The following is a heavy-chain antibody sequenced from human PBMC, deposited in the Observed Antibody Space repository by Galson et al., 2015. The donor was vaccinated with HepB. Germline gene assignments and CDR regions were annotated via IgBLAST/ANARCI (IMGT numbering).Heavy chain of an antibody. Sequence: SETLSLTCAGSLSDYSWSWIRQPPGKGLEWIGEINRLGYTNYNPSLQSRVSVSADRSKNQFSLRMYSVTAADTAVYYCARGFWFGESDEFWGQGSLVTVAS. CDR3: ARGFWFGESDEF. D-gene: IGHD3-10*01. V-gene: IGHV4-34*01. CDR2: INRLGYT. J-gene: IGHJ4*02. CDR1: SLSDYS.